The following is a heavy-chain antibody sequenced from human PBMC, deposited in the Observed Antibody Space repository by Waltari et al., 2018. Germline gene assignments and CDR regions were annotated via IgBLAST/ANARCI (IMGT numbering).Heavy chain of an antibody. D-gene: IGHD6-13*01. Sequence: QLQLRESGPGLLKPSETLSLTCSVSGDSIGSGYYYWGWIRQAPGKGLEWIGSIYFAGSTYNNPSLKSRLTISVDTSKNQCSLRLSSVTAADTAVYYCAREVGGSSWSTTPRGDAFDIWGQGTMVTVSS. CDR1: GDSIGSGYYY. CDR3: AREVGGSSWSTTPRGDAFDI. J-gene: IGHJ3*02. V-gene: IGHV4-39*07. CDR2: IYFAGST.